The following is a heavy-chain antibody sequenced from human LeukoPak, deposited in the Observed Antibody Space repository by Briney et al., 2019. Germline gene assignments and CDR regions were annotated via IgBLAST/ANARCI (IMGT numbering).Heavy chain of an antibody. Sequence: PGGSLRLSCAASGFTFSSYAMHWVRQAPGKGLEWVAVISYDGSNKYYADSVKGRFTISRDNSKNTLYLQMNSLGAEDTAVYYCARDGQRYCSSTSCSHHDYWGQGTLVTVSS. J-gene: IGHJ4*02. CDR1: GFTFSSYA. CDR2: ISYDGSNK. D-gene: IGHD2-2*01. CDR3: ARDGQRYCSSTSCSHHDY. V-gene: IGHV3-30-3*01.